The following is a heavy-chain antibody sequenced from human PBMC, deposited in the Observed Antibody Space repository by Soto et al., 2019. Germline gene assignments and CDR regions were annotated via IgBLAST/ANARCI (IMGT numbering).Heavy chain of an antibody. CDR3: ATDRHDSSGYYCAAFDI. CDR1: GYTLTELS. CDR2: FDPEDGET. J-gene: IGHJ3*02. D-gene: IGHD3-22*01. Sequence: ASVKVSCKVSGYTLTELSMHWVRQAPGKGLEWMGGFDPEDGETIYAQKFQGRVTMTEDTSTDTAYMELSSLRSEDTAFYYCATDRHDSSGYYCAAFDIWGQGTMVTVSS. V-gene: IGHV1-24*01.